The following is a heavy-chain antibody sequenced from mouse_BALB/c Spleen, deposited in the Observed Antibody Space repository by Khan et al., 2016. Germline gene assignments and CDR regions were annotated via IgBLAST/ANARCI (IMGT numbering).Heavy chain of an antibody. V-gene: IGHV1S34*01. CDR2: ITSYNGAT. J-gene: IGHJ3*01. CDR1: GYSFTGYY. CDR3: ASPYGSSYVGFAY. D-gene: IGHD1-1*01. Sequence: LVKTGASVKISCKASGYSFTGYYMHWVKQSHGKSLEWIGYITSYNGATSYNQKFKGKATFTVDTSSSTAYMQFNSLPSEDSAVYYWASPYGSSYVGFAYWGQGTLVTVSA.